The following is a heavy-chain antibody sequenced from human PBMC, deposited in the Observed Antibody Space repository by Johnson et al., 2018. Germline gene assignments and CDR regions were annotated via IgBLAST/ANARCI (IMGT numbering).Heavy chain of an antibody. Sequence: VQLLESGGGVVQPGRSLRLSCAASGFTFSSYGMHWVRQAPGKGLEWVAVIWYDGSNKYYADSVKGRFTISRDNSKNTLYLQMNSLRAEDTAVYYCARWGTYSGSLGNIFWGQGTMVTVSS. CDR1: GFTFSSYG. CDR2: IWYDGSNK. J-gene: IGHJ3*01. CDR3: ARWGTYSGSLGNIF. D-gene: IGHD1-26*01. V-gene: IGHV3-33*08.